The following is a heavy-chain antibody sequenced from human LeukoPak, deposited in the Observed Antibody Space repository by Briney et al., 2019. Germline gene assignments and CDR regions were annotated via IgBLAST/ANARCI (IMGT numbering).Heavy chain of an antibody. J-gene: IGHJ4*02. D-gene: IGHD3-9*01. CDR3: ARDPEADILTGYYPYYFDY. Sequence: GGSLRLSCAASGFTFSSYSMNWVRQAPGKGLEWVSSISSSSYIYYADSVKGRFTISRDNAKNSLYLQMNSLRAEDTAVYYCARDPEADILTGYYPYYFDYWGQGTLVTVSS. CDR2: ISSSSYI. CDR1: GFTFSSYS. V-gene: IGHV3-21*01.